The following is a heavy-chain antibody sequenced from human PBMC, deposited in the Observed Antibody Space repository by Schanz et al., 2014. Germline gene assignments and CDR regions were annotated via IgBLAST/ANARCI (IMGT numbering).Heavy chain of an antibody. CDR3: ARHLPGGYNNHGWFDP. J-gene: IGHJ5*02. V-gene: IGHV4-59*08. CDR1: GGSIRGYY. D-gene: IGHD4-4*01. Sequence: QVQLQESGPGLVKPSETLSLTCTVSGGSIRGYYCSWIRQPPGKGLEWIGYVHSSGSTNYNSSLKSRVTISGDTPKTQFSLNLGSVTAADTAVYYCARHLPGGYNNHGWFDPWGQGTLVTVSS. CDR2: VHSSGST.